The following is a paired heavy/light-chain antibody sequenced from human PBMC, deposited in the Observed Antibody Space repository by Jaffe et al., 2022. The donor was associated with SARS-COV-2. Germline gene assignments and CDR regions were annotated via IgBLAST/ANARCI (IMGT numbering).Light chain of an antibody. CDR1: QSVSSSY. V-gene: IGKV3-20*01. J-gene: IGKJ1*01. CDR2: GAS. Sequence: EIVLTQSPGTLSLSPGERATLSCRASQSVSSSYLAWYQQKPGQAPRLLIYGASNRATGTPDRFSGSGSGTDFTLTISRLEPEDFAVYYCQQYGSSPRTFGQGTKVEIK. CDR3: QQYGSSPRT.
Heavy chain of an antibody. CDR3: AREDIWNDGAYGFDN. J-gene: IGHJ3*02. CDR2: TYFKSKWYN. D-gene: IGHD1-20*01. Sequence: QVQLQQSGPGLVKPSQTLSLTCAISGDSVSSNSAAWNWIRQSPSRGLEWLGRTYFKSKWYNDYAVSVKSRLTIKPDTSKNQFSLQLNSVTPEDTAVYYCAREDIWNDGAYGFDNWGQGTMVTVSS. V-gene: IGHV6-1*01. CDR1: GDSVSSNSAA.